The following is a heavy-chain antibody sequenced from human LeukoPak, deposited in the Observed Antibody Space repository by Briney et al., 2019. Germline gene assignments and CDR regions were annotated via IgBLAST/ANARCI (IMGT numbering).Heavy chain of an antibody. D-gene: IGHD3-22*01. J-gene: IGHJ4*02. Sequence: GGFLRLSCAASGFTFSSYAMHWVRQAPGKGLEWVAVISYDGSNKYYADSVKGRFTISRDNSKNTLYLQMNSLRAEDTAVYYCARVTRRVVITTPPDYWGQGTLVTVSS. CDR2: ISYDGSNK. V-gene: IGHV3-30-3*01. CDR1: GFTFSSYA. CDR3: ARVTRRVVITTPPDY.